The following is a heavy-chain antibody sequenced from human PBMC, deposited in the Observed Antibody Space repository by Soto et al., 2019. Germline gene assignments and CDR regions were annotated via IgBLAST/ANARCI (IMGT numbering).Heavy chain of an antibody. CDR1: GGSISSSDYW. CDR2: IYYSGST. V-gene: IGHV4-39*01. CDR3: ARQIGRGSWSLDH. D-gene: IGHD6-13*01. J-gene: IGHJ4*02. Sequence: QLQLQESGPGLVKPAETLSLTCTVSGGSISSSDYWWGWIRQPPGKGLEWIGSIYYSGSTNYIPSLKSRVIMSVDTSKNQFSLRLSSVTAADTAVYYCARQIGRGSWSLDHWGQGTLVTVSS.